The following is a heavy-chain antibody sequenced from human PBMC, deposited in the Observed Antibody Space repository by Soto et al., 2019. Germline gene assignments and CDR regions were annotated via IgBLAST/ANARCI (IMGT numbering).Heavy chain of an antibody. D-gene: IGHD1-1*01. J-gene: IGHJ4*02. CDR3: ARDFHGNGVQIDY. CDR2: INPRGGST. CDR1: GYTFTSYY. Sequence: ASVKVSCKSSGYTFTSYYRHWVRQAPGQGLAGMGIINPRGGSTSNAQKVQGRVTMTRDTSTSSGSMEMSSRRSEATAVYYWARDFHGNGVQIDYWGQGTLVTVSS. V-gene: IGHV1-46*01.